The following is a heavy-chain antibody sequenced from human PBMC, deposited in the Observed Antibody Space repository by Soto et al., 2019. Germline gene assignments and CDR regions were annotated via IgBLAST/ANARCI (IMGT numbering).Heavy chain of an antibody. Sequence: SPRLSCAASGFTFSNYAMHWVRQAPGKGLEWVALTSYDGNNEYYTDSVKGRFTISRDNSKNTLFLQMNSPRPEDTAVYYCAKDKGVFNWATSYFDYWGQGALVTVSS. D-gene: IGHD1-1*01. CDR1: GFTFSNYA. J-gene: IGHJ4*02. V-gene: IGHV3-30*18. CDR3: AKDKGVFNWATSYFDY. CDR2: TSYDGNNE.